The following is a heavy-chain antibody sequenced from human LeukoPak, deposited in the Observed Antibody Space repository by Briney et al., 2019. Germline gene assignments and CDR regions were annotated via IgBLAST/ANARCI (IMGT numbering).Heavy chain of an antibody. CDR1: GGSVSSGSYY. CDR2: IYYSGST. J-gene: IGHJ4*02. Sequence: SETLSLTCTVSGGSVSSGSYYWSWIRQPPGKGLEWVGYIYYSGSTNYNPSLKSRVTISVDTSKNQFSLKLSSVTAADTAVYYCATSMVRGICFYWGQGTLVTVSS. CDR3: ATSMVRGICFY. V-gene: IGHV4-61*01. D-gene: IGHD3-10*01.